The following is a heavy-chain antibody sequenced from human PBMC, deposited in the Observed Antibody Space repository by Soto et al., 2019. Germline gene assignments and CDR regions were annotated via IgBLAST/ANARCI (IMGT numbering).Heavy chain of an antibody. D-gene: IGHD3-10*01. CDR2: ISYDGSNK. J-gene: IGHJ6*02. V-gene: IGHV3-30-3*01. CDR3: ARTSNYYGSGSYYPRYYYYGMDV. Sequence: GGSLRLSCAASGFTFSSYAMHWVRQAPGKGLEWVAVISYDGSNKYYADSVKGRFTISRDNSKNTLYLQMNSLRAEDTAVYYCARTSNYYGSGSYYPRYYYYGMDVWGQGTTVTVSS. CDR1: GFTFSSYA.